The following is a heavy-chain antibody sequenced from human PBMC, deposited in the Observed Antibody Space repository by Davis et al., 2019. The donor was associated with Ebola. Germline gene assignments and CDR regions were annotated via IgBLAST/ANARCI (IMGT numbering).Heavy chain of an antibody. D-gene: IGHD2-15*01. V-gene: IGHV1-18*01. CDR2: ISAYNGNT. CDR1: GYTFTRYG. J-gene: IGHJ4*02. Sequence: ASVKVSCKASGYTFTRYGISWVRQAPGQGLEWMGWISAYNGNTNYAQKLQGRVTMTTDTSTSTAYMELRSLRSDDTAVYYCARWEFCSGGSCLNLDYWGQGTLVTVSS. CDR3: ARWEFCSGGSCLNLDY.